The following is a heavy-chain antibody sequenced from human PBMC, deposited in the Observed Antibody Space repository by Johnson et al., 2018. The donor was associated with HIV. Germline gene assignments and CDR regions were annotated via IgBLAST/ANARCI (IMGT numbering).Heavy chain of an antibody. Sequence: QVQLVESGGGLVKPGGSLRLSCAASGFTFSDYYMNWLRQAPGKGLEWVSYISSTGSTIYYADSVKGRFTISRDNAKRSLYLQMSSLRAEDTAVYYCARDRGYGTNGVCYYDAFDIWGQGTMVTVSA. D-gene: IGHD2-8*01. V-gene: IGHV3-11*04. CDR1: GFTFSDYY. J-gene: IGHJ3*02. CDR2: ISSTGSTI. CDR3: ARDRGYGTNGVCYYDAFDI.